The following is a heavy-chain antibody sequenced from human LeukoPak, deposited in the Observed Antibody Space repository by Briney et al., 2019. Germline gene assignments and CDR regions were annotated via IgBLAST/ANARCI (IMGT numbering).Heavy chain of an antibody. CDR3: ARGHTAVTRHFDF. Sequence: PGGSLRLSCAASGFTFSSYSMNWVRQAPGKGLEWVSSISTSSSYIHYADSVKGRFTISRDNAKNSLYLQMNSLRAEDTAVYYCARGHTAVTRHFDFWGQGTLVTVSS. J-gene: IGHJ4*02. V-gene: IGHV3-21*01. CDR2: ISTSSSYI. D-gene: IGHD4-17*01. CDR1: GFTFSSYS.